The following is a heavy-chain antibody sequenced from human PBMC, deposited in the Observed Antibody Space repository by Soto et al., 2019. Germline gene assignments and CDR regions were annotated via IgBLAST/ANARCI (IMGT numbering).Heavy chain of an antibody. CDR2: ISGSGGST. Sequence: PGGSLRLSCAASGFTFSSYAMSWVRQAPGKGLEWVSAISGSGGSTYYADSVKGRFTISRDNSKNTLYLQMNSLRAEDTAVYYCAKDLYYDFWSGYYYYGMDVWGQGTTVTVSS. CDR3: AKDLYYDFWSGYYYYGMDV. J-gene: IGHJ6*02. V-gene: IGHV3-23*01. CDR1: GFTFSSYA. D-gene: IGHD3-3*01.